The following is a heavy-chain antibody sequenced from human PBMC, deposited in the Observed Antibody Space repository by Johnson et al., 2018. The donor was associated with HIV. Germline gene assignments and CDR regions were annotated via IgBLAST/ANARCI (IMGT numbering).Heavy chain of an antibody. V-gene: IGHV3-30*04. CDR3: AKVRRGSSWYIGCDI. CDR2: ISYDGSNK. Sequence: QVQLVESGGGVVQPGRSLRLSCAASGFTFSSYAMHWVRQAPGKGLEWVAVISYDGSNKYYADSVKGRFTISRDNSKNTLYLQMNSLRAEDPAVYYCAKVRRGSSWYIGCDIWGRGTSVTVSS. J-gene: IGHJ3*02. CDR1: GFTFSSYA. D-gene: IGHD6-13*01.